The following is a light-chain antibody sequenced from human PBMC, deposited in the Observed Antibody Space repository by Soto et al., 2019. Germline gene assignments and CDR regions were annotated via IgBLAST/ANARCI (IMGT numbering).Light chain of an antibody. CDR3: QQTYNTPIT. CDR1: QSISNY. CDR2: ATS. V-gene: IGKV1-39*01. J-gene: IGKJ5*01. Sequence: DIQMTQSPSSLSASVGDRVTITCRASQSISNYLIWYQQKPGKAPNLLVYATSTLQSGVPSRFNGSGSGTDFTLTISSLQPEDFATYYCQQTYNTPITCGQGTRLEIK.